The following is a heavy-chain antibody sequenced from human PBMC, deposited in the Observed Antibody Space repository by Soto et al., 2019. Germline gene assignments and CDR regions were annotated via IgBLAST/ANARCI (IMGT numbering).Heavy chain of an antibody. V-gene: IGHV4-59*01. Sequence: SETLSLTCTVSGVSISSYYWSWIRQPPGKGLEWIGYIYYSGSTNYNPSLKSRVTISVDTSKNQFSLKLSSVTAADTAVYYCARDHGVYYGSGRGGAFEIWGQGTMVTGS. J-gene: IGHJ3*02. D-gene: IGHD3-10*01. CDR2: IYYSGST. CDR1: GVSISSYY. CDR3: ARDHGVYYGSGRGGAFEI.